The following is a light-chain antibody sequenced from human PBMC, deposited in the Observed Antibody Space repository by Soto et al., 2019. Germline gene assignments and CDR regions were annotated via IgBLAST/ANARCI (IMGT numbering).Light chain of an antibody. CDR1: SSDVGGYNY. V-gene: IGLV2-14*01. CDR3: SSYTSSRTHV. J-gene: IGLJ1*01. Sequence: QSALTQPASVSGSPGQSITISCTGTSSDVGGYNYVSWYQQHPGKAPKVIIYDVSNRPSGVSNRFSGSKSGTTASLSISGLQAEDEADYYCSSYTSSRTHVFGTGTKLTVL. CDR2: DVS.